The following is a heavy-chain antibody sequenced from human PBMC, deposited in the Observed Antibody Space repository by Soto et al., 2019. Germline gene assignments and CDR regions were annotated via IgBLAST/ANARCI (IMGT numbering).Heavy chain of an antibody. J-gene: IGHJ4*02. CDR2: IYPGDSDT. V-gene: IGHV5-51*01. D-gene: IGHD2-21*02. CDR3: ARRAYCGGDCYRAADY. CDR1: GYSFTSYW. Sequence: PGESLKISCKGSGYSFTSYWIGWVRQMPGKGLEWMGIIYPGDSDTRYSPSFQGQVTISADKSISTAYLQWSSLKASDTAMYYCARRAYCGGDCYRAADYWGQGTLVTVSS.